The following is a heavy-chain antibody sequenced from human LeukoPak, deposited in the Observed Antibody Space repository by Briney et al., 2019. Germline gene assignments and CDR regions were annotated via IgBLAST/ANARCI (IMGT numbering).Heavy chain of an antibody. D-gene: IGHD5-12*01. Sequence: ASVKVSCMASGYTFRSYGLSWVRQAPGQGLEWLGWISAYNGETRYEQNFQGRVTLTTDTSTTTAYMELRSLRSDDTAVYYCARVGMWIGWSLELWGRGTLVTVSS. CDR2: ISAYNGET. CDR1: GYTFRSYG. CDR3: ARVGMWIGWSLEL. J-gene: IGHJ2*01. V-gene: IGHV1-18*01.